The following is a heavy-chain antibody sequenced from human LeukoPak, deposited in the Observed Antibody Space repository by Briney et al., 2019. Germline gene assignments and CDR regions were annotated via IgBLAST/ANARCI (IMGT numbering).Heavy chain of an antibody. D-gene: IGHD4-11*01. Sequence: PSETLSLTCTVSGGSISSYYWSWIRQPAGKGLEWIGRIYTSGSTNYNPSLKSRVTISVDKSKNQFSLKPSSVTAADTAVYYCASETVTTPFDYWGQGTLVTVSS. CDR3: ASETVTTPFDY. V-gene: IGHV4-4*07. CDR2: IYTSGST. CDR1: GGSISSYY. J-gene: IGHJ4*02.